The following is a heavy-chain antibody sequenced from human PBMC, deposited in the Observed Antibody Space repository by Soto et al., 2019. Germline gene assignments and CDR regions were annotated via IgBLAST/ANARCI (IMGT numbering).Heavy chain of an antibody. CDR2: ISYDGTNK. J-gene: IGHJ4*02. Sequence: SLRLSCAASGFTFSSYAMHWVRQAPGKGLEWVAVISYDGTNKYYAGSVKGRFTISRDNSKNTLYLQMNSLRAEDTAVYYCARKNPYSSGFFDYWGQGTLVTVSS. D-gene: IGHD6-19*01. V-gene: IGHV3-30-3*01. CDR3: ARKNPYSSGFFDY. CDR1: GFTFSSYA.